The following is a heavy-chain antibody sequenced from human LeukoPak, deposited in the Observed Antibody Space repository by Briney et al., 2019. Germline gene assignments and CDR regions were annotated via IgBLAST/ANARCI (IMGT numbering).Heavy chain of an antibody. Sequence: SETLSLTCAVYGGSSSGYYWSWLRQPPGKGLEWIGEINHSGSTNYNPSLKSRVTISVDTSTNQFSLKLSSVTAADTAVYYCARGKYDFWSGSPGVPLDYWGQGTLVTVSS. V-gene: IGHV4-34*01. CDR2: INHSGST. D-gene: IGHD3-3*01. CDR3: ARGKYDFWSGSPGVPLDY. CDR1: GGSSSGYY. J-gene: IGHJ4*02.